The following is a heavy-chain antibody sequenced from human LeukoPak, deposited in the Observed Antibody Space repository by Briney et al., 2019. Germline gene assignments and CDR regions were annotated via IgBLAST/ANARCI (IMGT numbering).Heavy chain of an antibody. CDR3: GRDLFMIVVPGQNVLGY. D-gene: IGHD3-22*01. CDR1: GFTFSTYG. J-gene: IGHJ4*02. V-gene: IGHV3-33*01. CDR2: IWYDGSNK. Sequence: PGRSLRLSCAASGFTFSTYGMHWVRQAPGKGLEWVAVIWYDGSNKYYADSVKGRFTISRDNSKNTLYLQMNSLRAEDTAVYYCGRDLFMIVVPGQNVLGYWGQGTLVTVSS.